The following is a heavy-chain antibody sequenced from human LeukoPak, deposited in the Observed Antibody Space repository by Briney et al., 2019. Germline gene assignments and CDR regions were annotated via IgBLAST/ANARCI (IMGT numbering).Heavy chain of an antibody. Sequence: PGGSLRLSCAASGFTFSSYSMNWVRQAPGKGLEWVSSISSSSSYIYYADSVKGRFTISRDNSRNTLYLQMNSLRAEDTAVYYCARDQYGGFDYWGQGTLLTVSS. D-gene: IGHD4-23*01. CDR2: ISSSSSYI. V-gene: IGHV3-21*01. CDR3: ARDQYGGFDY. J-gene: IGHJ4*02. CDR1: GFTFSSYS.